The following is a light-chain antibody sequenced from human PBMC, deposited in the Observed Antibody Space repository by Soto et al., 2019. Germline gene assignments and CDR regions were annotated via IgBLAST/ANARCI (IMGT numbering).Light chain of an antibody. V-gene: IGKV3-15*01. CDR3: QQYNSSLWT. CDR1: QSVSSK. CDR2: GAS. Sequence: EIVMTQSPGTLSVSPGGGATLSCRASQSVSSKLAWYQQKPGQAPRLLIYGASTRATGIPARFSGSGSGTEFTLIISSLQSEDSAVYYCQQYNSSLWTFGQGTRWIS. J-gene: IGKJ1*01.